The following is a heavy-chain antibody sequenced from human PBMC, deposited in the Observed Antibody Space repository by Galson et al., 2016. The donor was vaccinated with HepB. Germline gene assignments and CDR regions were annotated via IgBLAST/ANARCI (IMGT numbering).Heavy chain of an antibody. CDR3: ARGGWNFDY. Sequence: SVKVSCKASGYTFSSYALLWVRQAPGQRPEWMGWINIGNGRTIYAQNFQGRITLTRDTSASTAYMDLSSLTSADTAVYYCARGGWNFDYWGQGTLITVSS. J-gene: IGHJ4*02. CDR2: INIGNGRT. CDR1: GYTFSSYA. V-gene: IGHV1-3*04. D-gene: IGHD6-19*01.